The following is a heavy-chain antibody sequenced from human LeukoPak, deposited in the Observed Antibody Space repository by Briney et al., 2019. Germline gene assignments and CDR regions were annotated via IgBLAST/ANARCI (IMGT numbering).Heavy chain of an antibody. Sequence: GGSLRLSCAASGFTFSSYWMSWVRQAPGKGLEWVSGLSGSGGSTDYADSVKGRFTVSRDNSKNTLFLQMNSLRAEDTAIYYCAKERDYGPADYWGQGTLVTVSS. V-gene: IGHV3-23*01. D-gene: IGHD4/OR15-4a*01. CDR3: AKERDYGPADY. J-gene: IGHJ4*02. CDR2: LSGSGGST. CDR1: GFTFSSYW.